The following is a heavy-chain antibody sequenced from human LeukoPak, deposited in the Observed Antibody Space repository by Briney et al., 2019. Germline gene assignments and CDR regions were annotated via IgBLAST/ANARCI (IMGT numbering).Heavy chain of an antibody. CDR1: GFSLTTNGMC. CDR3: AHRGYRDALGAFDI. CDR2: IDWDDDK. D-gene: IGHD5-12*01. Sequence: SGPTLVNPTQTLTLTCTFSGFSLTTNGMCVSWIRQPPGKALEWLARIDWDDDKYYSTSLKTRLTISKDTSKNQVVLTMTNMDPVDTATYYCAHRGYRDALGAFDIWGQGTMVTVSS. J-gene: IGHJ3*02. V-gene: IGHV2-70*12.